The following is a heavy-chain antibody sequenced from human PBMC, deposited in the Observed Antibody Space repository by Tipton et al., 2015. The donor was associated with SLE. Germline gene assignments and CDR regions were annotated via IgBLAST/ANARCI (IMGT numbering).Heavy chain of an antibody. Sequence: AGLVKPSETLSLACAVYGGSFSGSYWSRIRQPPGKGLEWIGEINDSGNTYYNPSLKSRVTMSADTSKNQFYLKLASVTAADTAVYYCARQGVAGSGHYFDYWGQGTLVTVSS. CDR2: INDSGNT. J-gene: IGHJ4*02. CDR3: ARQGVAGSGHYFDY. CDR1: GGSFSGSY. D-gene: IGHD6-19*01. V-gene: IGHV4-34*01.